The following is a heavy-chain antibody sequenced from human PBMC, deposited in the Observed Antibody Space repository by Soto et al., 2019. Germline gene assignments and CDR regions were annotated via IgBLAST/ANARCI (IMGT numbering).Heavy chain of an antibody. V-gene: IGHV2-5*01. D-gene: IGHD6-6*01. CDR1: GFSLSTSGVG. J-gene: IGHJ4*02. CDR2: IYWNDDK. Sequence: QITLKESGPTLVKPTQTLTLTCTFSGFSLSTSGVGVGWIRPPPGKALEWLALIYWNDDKRYSPSLKSRLTITKDTSKNQVVLTMTNMDPVDTATYYCAHKVWQLEVGWWYFDYWGQGTLVTVSS. CDR3: AHKVWQLEVGWWYFDY.